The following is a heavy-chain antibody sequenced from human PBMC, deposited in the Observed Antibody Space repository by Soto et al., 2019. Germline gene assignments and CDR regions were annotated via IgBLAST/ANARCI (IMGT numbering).Heavy chain of an antibody. Sequence: GGSLRLSCAASGFTFNNYAMSWVRQAPGKGLEWVSAISYSGDSTYYADSVKGRFTISRDNSKNTLYLQMNSLRAEDTAVYYCATGYCSSTSCYTEHYNWFDPWGQGTLVTVSS. CDR1: GFTFNNYA. CDR3: ATGYCSSTSCYTEHYNWFDP. V-gene: IGHV3-23*01. J-gene: IGHJ5*02. D-gene: IGHD2-2*02. CDR2: ISYSGDST.